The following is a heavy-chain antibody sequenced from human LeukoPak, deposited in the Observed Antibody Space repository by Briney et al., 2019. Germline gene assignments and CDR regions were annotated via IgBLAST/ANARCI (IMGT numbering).Heavy chain of an antibody. CDR3: AREGLVPRNWFDP. J-gene: IGHJ5*02. CDR2: INPNSGGT. Sequence: RASVKVSCKASGYTFTGYYMHWVRQAPGQGLEWMGWINPNSGGTNYAQKFQGRVTMTRDTSISTAYMELSRLRSDDTAVYYCAREGLVPRNWFDPWGQGTLVTVSS. CDR1: GYTFTGYY. D-gene: IGHD2-2*01. V-gene: IGHV1-2*02.